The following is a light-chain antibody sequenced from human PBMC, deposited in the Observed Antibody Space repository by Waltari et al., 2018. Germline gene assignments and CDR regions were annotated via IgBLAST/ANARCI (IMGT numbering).Light chain of an antibody. CDR3: QQYNSYPLT. CDR2: KAS. V-gene: IGKV1-5*03. Sequence: DIQMTQSPSTLSASVGDRVTITCRASQNINSWLAWYQQKPGKAPTFLIYKASSLESGVPSRFSGSGSGTEFTLTISSLQPDDFGTYYCQQYNSYPLTFGQGTKVEIK. J-gene: IGKJ1*01. CDR1: QNINSW.